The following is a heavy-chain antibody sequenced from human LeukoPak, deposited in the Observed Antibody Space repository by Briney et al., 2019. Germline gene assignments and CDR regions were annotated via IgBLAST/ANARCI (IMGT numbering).Heavy chain of an antibody. CDR3: AGGIMITFGGVIVRDMEFDY. CDR2: ISGSGGST. J-gene: IGHJ4*02. D-gene: IGHD3-16*02. V-gene: IGHV3-23*01. Sequence: PGGSLRLSCAASGFTFSSYAMSWVRQAPGKGLEWVSAISGSGGSTYYADSVKGRFTISRDNSKNTLYLQMNSLRAEDTAVYYCAGGIMITFGGVIVRDMEFDYWGQGTLVTVSS. CDR1: GFTFSSYA.